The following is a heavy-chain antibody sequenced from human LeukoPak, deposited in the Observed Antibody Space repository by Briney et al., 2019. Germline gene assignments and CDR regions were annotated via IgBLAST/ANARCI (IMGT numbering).Heavy chain of an antibody. V-gene: IGHV1-46*01. CDR2: INPSGGST. CDR3: ARGSSSWYLESHYFDY. CDR1: GYTFTSYG. J-gene: IGHJ4*02. Sequence: ASVKVSCKASGYTFTSYGISWVRQAPGQGLEWMGIINPSGGSTSYAQKFQGRVTMTRDTSTSTVYMELSSLRSEDTAVYYCARGSSSWYLESHYFDYWGQGTLVTVSS. D-gene: IGHD6-13*01.